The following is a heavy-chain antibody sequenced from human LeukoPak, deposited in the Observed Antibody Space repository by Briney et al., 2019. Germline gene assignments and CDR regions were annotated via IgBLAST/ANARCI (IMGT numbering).Heavy chain of an antibody. CDR2: IWYDGSNK. J-gene: IGHJ4*02. D-gene: IGHD5-12*01. CDR1: GFTFSSYG. V-gene: IGHV3-33*01. CDR3: ARSGYSGYDVDY. Sequence: GGSLRLSCAPSGFTFSSYGMHWVRQAPGKGLEWVAVIWYDGSNKYYADSVKGRFTISRDNSKNTLYLQMNSLRAEDTAVYYCARSGYSGYDVDYWGQGTLVTVSS.